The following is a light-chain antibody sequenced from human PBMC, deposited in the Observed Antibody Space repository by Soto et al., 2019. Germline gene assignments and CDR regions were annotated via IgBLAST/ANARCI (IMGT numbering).Light chain of an antibody. CDR3: QQRSNWPPIT. CDR1: QDIRSS. J-gene: IGKJ5*01. V-gene: IGKV3-15*01. Sequence: EIVMTQSPATLSVSPWERVTLSCRASQDIRSSLAWYQQKPGQAPRLLIYGASIRATGVPATFSGSGSGTEFTLSISSLQSEHLGVYYCQQRSNWPPITFGQGTRLEIK. CDR2: GAS.